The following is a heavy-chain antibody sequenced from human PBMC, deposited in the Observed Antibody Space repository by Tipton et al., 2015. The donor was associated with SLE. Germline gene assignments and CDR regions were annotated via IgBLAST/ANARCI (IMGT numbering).Heavy chain of an antibody. D-gene: IGHD3-10*01. CDR1: GGSISSSSYY. J-gene: IGHJ4*02. CDR2: IYYSGST. Sequence: LRLSCTVSGGSISSSSYYWGWIRQPPGKGLEWIGSIYYSGSTYYNPSLKSRVTISVDTSKNQFSLKLSSVTAADTAVYYCARREYYLDYWGQGTLVTVSS. V-gene: IGHV4-39*01. CDR3: ARREYYLDY.